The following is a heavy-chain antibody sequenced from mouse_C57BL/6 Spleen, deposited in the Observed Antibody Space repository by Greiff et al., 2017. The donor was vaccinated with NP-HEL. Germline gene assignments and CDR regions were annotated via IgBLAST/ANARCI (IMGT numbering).Heavy chain of an antibody. Sequence: VQLKESGAELVKPGASVKLSCTASGFNIKDYYMHWVKQRTEQGLEWIGRIDPEDGETKYAQKFQGKATITADTSSNTAYLQLSSLTSEDTAVXYCSRSGDYDGVSYFAMGGWGHLASVTVSS. D-gene: IGHD2-4*01. CDR3: SRSGDYDGVSYFAMGG. CDR1: GFNIKDYY. CDR2: IDPEDGET. J-gene: IGHJ4*01. V-gene: IGHV14-2*01.